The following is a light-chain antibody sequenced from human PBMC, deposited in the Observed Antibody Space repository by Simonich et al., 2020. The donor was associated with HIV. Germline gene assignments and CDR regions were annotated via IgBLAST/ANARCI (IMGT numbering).Light chain of an antibody. V-gene: IGKV4-1*01. CDR1: QSLLYSFNNMNY. CDR3: QQYYNSPYT. J-gene: IGKJ2*01. Sequence: DIVMSQSPDSLAVSLGERATINCKSNQSLLYSFNNMNYITWYQQKPGQPPKLLISWAATRESEVPDRFSGSGSGTDFTLTISRLQAEDMAVYCCQQYYNSPYTFGQGTKLQIK. CDR2: WAA.